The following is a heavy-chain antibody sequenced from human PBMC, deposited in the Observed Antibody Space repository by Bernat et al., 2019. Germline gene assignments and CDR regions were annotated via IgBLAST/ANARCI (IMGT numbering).Heavy chain of an antibody. CDR3: ARDWSPYCSNTSCHAFET. CDR2: ISAYNGNI. V-gene: IGHV1-18*01. CDR1: GYRFTSYG. D-gene: IGHD2-2*01. Sequence: QVRLVQSGVEVKKSGASVKVSCKASGYRFTSYGISWLRQTPGQGLEWMGWISAYNGNINYAQKFQGRVTMTTDTSTSTAYMDLRSLRSDDTAVYYCARDWSPYCSNTSCHAFETWGQGTLVSVSS. J-gene: IGHJ5*02.